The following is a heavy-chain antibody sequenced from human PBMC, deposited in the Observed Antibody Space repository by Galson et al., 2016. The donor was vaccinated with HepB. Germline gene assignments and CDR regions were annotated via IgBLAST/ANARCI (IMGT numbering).Heavy chain of an antibody. Sequence: SLRLSCAASGFTFRSYAMSWVRQAPGKGLEWVSAISGSGGSTYYADSVKGRFTISRDNSKNTLYLQMNSLRAEDTAVYYCAKDLVSGSNSSYYFDFWGRGILVTVSS. J-gene: IGHJ4*02. CDR1: GFTFRSYA. CDR2: ISGSGGST. D-gene: IGHD2-15*01. CDR3: AKDLVSGSNSSYYFDF. V-gene: IGHV3-23*01.